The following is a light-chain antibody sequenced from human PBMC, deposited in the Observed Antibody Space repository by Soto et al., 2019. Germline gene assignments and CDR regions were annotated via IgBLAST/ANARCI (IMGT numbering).Light chain of an antibody. J-gene: IGKJ1*01. Sequence: DIQMTQSPSSLSASVGDRVTITCRASQSISNYLNWYQQKPGKAPNLLIYAASTLQSGVPSRFSGSGSGTDFTLTIRSLQAEDFATYFCQPRYRSPWTFGQGTKVDIK. V-gene: IGKV1-39*01. CDR2: AAS. CDR1: QSISNY. CDR3: QPRYRSPWT.